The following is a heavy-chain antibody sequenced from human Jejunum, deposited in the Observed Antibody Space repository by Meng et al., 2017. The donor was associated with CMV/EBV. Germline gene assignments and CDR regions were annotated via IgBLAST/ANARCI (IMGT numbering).Heavy chain of an antibody. V-gene: IGHV4-39*07. J-gene: IGHJ5*02. Sequence: GSISSSSNYWGWIRQPPGKGLEWIGSFYFSGTTYYNPSLKGRVTTSVDTSKKQIFLNLTSVTAADTAVYYCARDFVWSGYHGWFDPWGRGTLVTVSS. CDR2: FYFSGTT. CDR1: GSISSSSNY. D-gene: IGHD3-3*01. CDR3: ARDFVWSGYHGWFDP.